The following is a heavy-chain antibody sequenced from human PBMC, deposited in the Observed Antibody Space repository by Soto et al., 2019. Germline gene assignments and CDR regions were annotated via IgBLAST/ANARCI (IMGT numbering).Heavy chain of an antibody. J-gene: IGHJ3*02. CDR1: GDTFSSYT. V-gene: IGHV1-69*01. Sequence: QVQLVQSGAEVKKPGSSVKVSSKASGDTFSSYTISWVRQAPGQGLEWMGGIIPIFGTANYAQNFQGRVTITADESTNTAYMELSSLRSEDTAVYYCARPIESTNWNYGAFDIWGQGTMVTVSS. D-gene: IGHD1-7*01. CDR3: ARPIESTNWNYGAFDI. CDR2: IIPIFGTA.